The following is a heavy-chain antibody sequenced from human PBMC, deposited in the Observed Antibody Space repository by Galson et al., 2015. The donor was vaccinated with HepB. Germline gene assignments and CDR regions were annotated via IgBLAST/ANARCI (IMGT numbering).Heavy chain of an antibody. Sequence: LSLTCTVSGGSISSYYWSWIRQPPGKGLEWIGYIYYSGSTNCNPSLKSRVTISVDTSKNQFSLKLSSVTAADTAVYYCARGTWVVVPAARRYYYYYMDVWGKGTTVTVSS. D-gene: IGHD2-2*01. CDR3: ARGTWVVVPAARRYYYYYMDV. CDR1: GGSISSYY. CDR2: IYYSGST. J-gene: IGHJ6*03. V-gene: IGHV4-59*08.